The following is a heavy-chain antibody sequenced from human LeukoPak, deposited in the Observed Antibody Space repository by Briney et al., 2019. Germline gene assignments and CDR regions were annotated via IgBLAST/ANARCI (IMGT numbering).Heavy chain of an antibody. V-gene: IGHV3-74*01. CDR3: ARVWELLTDY. D-gene: IGHD1-26*01. J-gene: IGHJ4*02. CDR2: IDYDGSIT. Sequence: GGSLRLSCAASGFTFSSYWIHWVRQVPGKGLVWVSRIDYDGSITNYADSVKGRFTISRDNSKNTLYLQMNSLRAEDTAVYYCARVWELLTDYWGQGTLVTVSS. CDR1: GFTFSSYW.